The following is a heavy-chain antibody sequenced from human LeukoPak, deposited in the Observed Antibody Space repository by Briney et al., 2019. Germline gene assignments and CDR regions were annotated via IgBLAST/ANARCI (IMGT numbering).Heavy chain of an antibody. D-gene: IGHD3-22*01. CDR3: ARGYRVPDYDSSGYYSGFDY. V-gene: IGHV4-34*01. CDR2: INHSGST. Sequence: SETLSLTCAVYGGSFSGYYWSWIRQPPGKGLEWIGEINHSGSTNYNPSLKSRVTISVDTSKNQFSLKLSSVTAADTAVYYCARGYRVPDYDSSGYYSGFDYWGQGTPVTVSS. J-gene: IGHJ4*02. CDR1: GGSFSGYY.